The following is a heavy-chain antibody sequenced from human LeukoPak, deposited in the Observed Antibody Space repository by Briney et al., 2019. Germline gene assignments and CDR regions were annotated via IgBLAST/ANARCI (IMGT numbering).Heavy chain of an antibody. Sequence: ASETLSLTCTVSGGSISSGGYYWSWIRQHPGKGLEWIGYIYYSGSTYYNPSLKSRVTISVDTSKNQFSLKLSSVTAADTAVYYCARDLGQLEYFDYWGQGTLVTGSS. V-gene: IGHV4-31*03. J-gene: IGHJ4*02. D-gene: IGHD6-6*01. CDR1: GGSISSGGYY. CDR3: ARDLGQLEYFDY. CDR2: IYYSGST.